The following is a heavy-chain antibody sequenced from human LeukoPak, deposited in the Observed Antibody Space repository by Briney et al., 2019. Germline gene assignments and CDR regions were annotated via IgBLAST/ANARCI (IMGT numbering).Heavy chain of an antibody. CDR3: AELGITMIGGV. CDR2: ISTSSYYI. J-gene: IGHJ6*04. D-gene: IGHD3-10*02. V-gene: IGHV3-21*01. Sequence: GGSLRLSCVASGFSLSSYNMNWVRQAPGKGLEWVSSISTSSYYIYYTDSVKGRFTISRDNAKNSLYLQMNGLRAEDTAVYYCAELGITMIGGVWGKGTTVTISS. CDR1: GFSLSSYN.